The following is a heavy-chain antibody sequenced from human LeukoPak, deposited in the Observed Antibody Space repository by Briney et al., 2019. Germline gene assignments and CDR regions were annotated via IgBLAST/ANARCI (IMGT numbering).Heavy chain of an antibody. J-gene: IGHJ4*02. D-gene: IGHD3-9*01. CDR2: INPGGSSI. Sequence: GGSLRLSCAASGFTFSSYWMHWVRQVPGKGLVWVARINPGGSSITYADSVKGRFTISRDNAKNTLYLQMDSLRAEDTAVYYCAKDAGYFDWLSDYWGQGTLVTVSS. CDR1: GFTFSSYW. CDR3: AKDAGYFDWLSDY. V-gene: IGHV3-74*01.